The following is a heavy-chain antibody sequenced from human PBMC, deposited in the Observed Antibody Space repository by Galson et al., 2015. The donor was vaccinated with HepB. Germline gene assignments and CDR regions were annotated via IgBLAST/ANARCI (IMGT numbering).Heavy chain of an antibody. D-gene: IGHD2-2*01. CDR1: GGTFSSYA. CDR2: IIPIFGTA. V-gene: IGHV1-69*13. J-gene: IGHJ3*02. CDR3: ARDNPRYCSSTSCYAFDI. Sequence: SVKVSCKASGGTFSSYAISWVRQAPGQGLEWMGGIIPIFGTANYAQKFQGRVTITADESTSTAYMELSSLRSEDTAVYYCARDNPRYCSSTSCYAFDIWGQGTMVTVSS.